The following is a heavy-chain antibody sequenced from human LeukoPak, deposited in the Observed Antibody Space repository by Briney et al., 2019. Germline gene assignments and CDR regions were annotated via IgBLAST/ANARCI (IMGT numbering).Heavy chain of an antibody. CDR2: INWNGGST. D-gene: IGHD1-7*01. Sequence: GGSLRLSCAASGFTFDDYGMSWVRQAPGKGLEWVSGINWNGGSTYYANSVKGRFTISRDNSKNTLYLQMGSLRAEDMAVYYCARCRTLYYYYMDVWGKGTTVTISS. CDR3: ARCRTLYYYYMDV. J-gene: IGHJ6*03. V-gene: IGHV3-20*04. CDR1: GFTFDDYG.